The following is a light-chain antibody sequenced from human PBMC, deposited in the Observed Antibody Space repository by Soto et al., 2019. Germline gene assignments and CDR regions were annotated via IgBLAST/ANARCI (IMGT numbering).Light chain of an antibody. CDR1: QSVSGN. J-gene: IGKJ5*01. V-gene: IGKV3D-15*01. CDR3: QQYNNWPSIT. CDR2: GAS. Sequence: EIVMTQSPATLSVSPVEGATLSCRSSQSVSGNLAWYQQKPGQAPRLLIYGASTRATGIPARFSGSGSGTEFTLTISSLQSEDFAVYYCQQYNNWPSITFGQGTRLEIK.